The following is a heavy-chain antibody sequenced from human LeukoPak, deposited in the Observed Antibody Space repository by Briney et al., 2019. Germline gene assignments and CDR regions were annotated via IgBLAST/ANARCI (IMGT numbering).Heavy chain of an antibody. V-gene: IGHV3-23*01. J-gene: IGHJ4*02. D-gene: IGHD3-3*01. CDR1: GFTFSSYA. Sequence: GGSLRLSCAASGFTFSSYAMSWVRQAPGKGLEGVSAISGSGGSTYYADSVKGRFTISRDNSKNTLYLQMNSLRAEDTAVYYCAKDRDYDFWSGYLFDYWGQGTLVTVSS. CDR2: ISGSGGST. CDR3: AKDRDYDFWSGYLFDY.